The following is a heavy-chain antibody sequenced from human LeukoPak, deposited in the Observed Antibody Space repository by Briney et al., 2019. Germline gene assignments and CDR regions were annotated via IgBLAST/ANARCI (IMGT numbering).Heavy chain of an antibody. CDR1: GDSISGVSSY. CDR3: ARENIELVPAAVDGWFDP. D-gene: IGHD2-2*01. Sequence: SETLSLTCTVSGDSISGVSSYWSWIRQPAGKALEWIGRIYSSGNTNYNPSLKSRVTMSLDTSKNQFSLKLTSVTAADTAVYYCARENIELVPAAVDGWFDPWGQGTLVTVCS. CDR2: IYSSGNT. V-gene: IGHV4-61*02. J-gene: IGHJ5*02.